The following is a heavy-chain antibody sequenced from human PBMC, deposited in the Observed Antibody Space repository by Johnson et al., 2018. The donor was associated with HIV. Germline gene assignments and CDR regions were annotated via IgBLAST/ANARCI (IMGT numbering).Heavy chain of an antibody. D-gene: IGHD3-22*01. J-gene: IGHJ3*01. CDR2: ISSNGGSS. CDR3: TIPYYYDSVGYQ. CDR1: GFTFSMYA. V-gene: IGHV3-64*07. Sequence: EVQLVESGGGLVQPGGSLRLSCAASGFTFSMYAMHWVRQAPGKGLEYVSAISSNGGSSYYADSVKGRFTISRDNSKNTLYLQMDSLRAEDMAVYYCTIPYYYDSVGYQWGQGTMVTVSS.